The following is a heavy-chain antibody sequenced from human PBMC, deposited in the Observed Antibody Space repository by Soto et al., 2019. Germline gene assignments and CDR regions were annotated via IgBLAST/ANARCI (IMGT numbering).Heavy chain of an antibody. Sequence: GGSLRLSCAASGFTFSRHTLHWVRQAPGKGLEWVSSISCDGSSTYYAGSVKGRFTISRDNSKNTVYLQMNSLRVEDTAVHYCAKVRLSDYYFYYGMDVWGQGTTVTVS. V-gene: IGHV3-23*01. CDR2: ISCDGSST. J-gene: IGHJ6*02. CDR3: AKVRLSDYYFYYGMDV. D-gene: IGHD3-10*01. CDR1: GFTFSRHT.